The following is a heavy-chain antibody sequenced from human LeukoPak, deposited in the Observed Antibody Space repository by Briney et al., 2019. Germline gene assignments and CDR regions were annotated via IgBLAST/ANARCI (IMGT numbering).Heavy chain of an antibody. CDR2: TYYRSKWYN. D-gene: IGHD6-13*01. CDR3: ARGSSSWYDGGPFGVWFDP. Sequence: SQTLSLTCAISGDSVSSNSAAWNWIRQSPSRGLEWLGRTYYRSKWYNDYAVSVKSRITINPDTSKNQFSLQLNSVTPEDTAVYYCARGSSSWYDGGPFGVWFDPWGQGTLVTVSS. CDR1: GDSVSSNSAA. V-gene: IGHV6-1*01. J-gene: IGHJ5*02.